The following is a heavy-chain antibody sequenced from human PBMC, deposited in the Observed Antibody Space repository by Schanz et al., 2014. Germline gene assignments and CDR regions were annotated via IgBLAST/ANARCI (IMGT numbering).Heavy chain of an antibody. J-gene: IGHJ4*02. D-gene: IGHD3-10*01. V-gene: IGHV3-23*04. CDR2: FNDGGVNK. CDR1: TFTFSSDW. Sequence: EVQLAESGGGLVQPGGSLRLSCAASTFTFSSDWMSWVRQAPGKGLEWVSSFNDGGVNKYYADSVKGRFTISRDNSKNSLYLQMNSLRAEDTAVYYCARIGGSVFDYWAQGTLVTVSS. CDR3: ARIGGSVFDY.